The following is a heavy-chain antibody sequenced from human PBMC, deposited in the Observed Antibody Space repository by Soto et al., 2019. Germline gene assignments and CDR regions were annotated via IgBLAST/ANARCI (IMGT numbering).Heavy chain of an antibody. V-gene: IGHV5-51*01. Sequence: GESLKISCPAFGYSFTSYWIGWVRQMPGKGLEWMGIIYPGDSDTRYSPSFQGQVTISADKSISTAYLQWSSLKASDTAMHYCARGASGWLHMAWGQGTLVTVSS. D-gene: IGHD5-12*01. CDR1: GYSFTSYW. CDR2: IYPGDSDT. J-gene: IGHJ5*02. CDR3: ARGASGWLHMA.